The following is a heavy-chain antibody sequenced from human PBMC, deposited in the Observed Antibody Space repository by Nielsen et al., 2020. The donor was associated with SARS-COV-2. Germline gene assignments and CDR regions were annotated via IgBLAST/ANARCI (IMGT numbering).Heavy chain of an antibody. V-gene: IGHV7-4-1*02. CDR2: INTNTGNP. J-gene: IGHJ6*02. CDR3: ARGGIPGIQLWFHYYYGMDV. CDR1: GGTFSSYA. D-gene: IGHD5-18*01. Sequence: ASVKVSCKASGGTFSSYAISWVRQAPGQGLEWMGWINTNTGNPTYAQGFTGRFVFSLDTSVSTAYLQISSLKAEDTAVYYCARGGIPGIQLWFHYYYGMDVWGQGTTVTVSS.